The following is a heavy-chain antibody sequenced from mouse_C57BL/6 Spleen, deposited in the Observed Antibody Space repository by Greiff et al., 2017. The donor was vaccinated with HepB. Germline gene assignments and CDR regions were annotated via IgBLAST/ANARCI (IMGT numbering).Heavy chain of an antibody. J-gene: IGHJ2*01. Sequence: EVQLVESEGGLVQPGSSMKLSCTASGFTFSDYYMAWVRQVPEKGLEWVANINYDGSSTYYLDSLKSRFIISRDNAKNILYLQMSRLKSEDTATYYCARGGLLPFDYWGQGTTLTVSS. D-gene: IGHD2-3*01. CDR1: GFTFSDYY. CDR3: ARGGLLPFDY. V-gene: IGHV5-16*01. CDR2: INYDGSST.